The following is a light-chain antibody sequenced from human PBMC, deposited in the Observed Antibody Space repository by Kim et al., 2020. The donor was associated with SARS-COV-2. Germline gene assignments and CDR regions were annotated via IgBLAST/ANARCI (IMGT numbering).Light chain of an antibody. CDR1: NIGRKS. CDR3: QVWDSVSNHRV. V-gene: IGLV3-21*04. J-gene: IGLJ3*02. Sequence: PGETSTMTCEGDNIGRKSVHWYQQKPAQAPVLVISYDSDRPSGTPERFSGSNSGNPATLTISRVEAGDEADYFCQVWDSVSNHRVFGGGTQLTVL. CDR2: YDS.